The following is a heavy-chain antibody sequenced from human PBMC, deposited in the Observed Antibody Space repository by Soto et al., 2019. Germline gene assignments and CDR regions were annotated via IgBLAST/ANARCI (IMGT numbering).Heavy chain of an antibody. V-gene: IGHV3-48*01. CDR2: ISSSSSTI. J-gene: IGHJ4*02. D-gene: IGHD4-17*01. CDR1: GFTFSSYS. CDR3: ARDIGGSPDYGDYTAQNFDY. Sequence: GGSLRLSCAASGFTFSSYSMNWVRQAPGKGLEWVSYISSSSSTIYYADSVKGRFTISRDNAKNSLYLQMNSLRAEDTAVYYCARDIGGSPDYGDYTAQNFDYWGQGTLVTVSS.